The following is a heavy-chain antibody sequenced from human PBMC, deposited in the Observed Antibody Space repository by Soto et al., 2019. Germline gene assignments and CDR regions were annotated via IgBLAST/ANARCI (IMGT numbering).Heavy chain of an antibody. CDR2: ISSSGRAI. CDR1: GISFESYE. Sequence: GGSLRLSCAASGISFESYEMNWVRQAPGKGLEWISYISSSGRAIYYAESVKGRFTISRDTVKNSLFLHMDSLRVEDTAVYYCATGPKDTAMAPGDYWGQGTLVTVSS. CDR3: ATGPKDTAMAPGDY. V-gene: IGHV3-48*03. D-gene: IGHD5-18*01. J-gene: IGHJ4*02.